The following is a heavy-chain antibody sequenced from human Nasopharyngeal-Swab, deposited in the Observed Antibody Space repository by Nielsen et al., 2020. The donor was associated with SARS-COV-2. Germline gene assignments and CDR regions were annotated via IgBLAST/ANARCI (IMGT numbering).Heavy chain of an antibody. Sequence: RQAPGKGLEWVSYISSSGSTIYYADSVKGRFTISRDNAKNSLYLQMNSLRAEDTAVYYCAREGRFLDYYYYYGMDAWGQGTTVTVSS. CDR3: AREGRFLDYYYYYGMDA. V-gene: IGHV3-11*04. J-gene: IGHJ6*02. CDR2: ISSSGSTI. D-gene: IGHD3-3*01.